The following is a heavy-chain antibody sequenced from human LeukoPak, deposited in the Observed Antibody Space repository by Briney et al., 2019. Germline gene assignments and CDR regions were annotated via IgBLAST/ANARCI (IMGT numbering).Heavy chain of an antibody. V-gene: IGHV1-2*02. J-gene: IGHJ5*02. CDR1: GYTFTGYY. Sequence: ASVKVSCTASGYTFTGYYMHWVRQAPGQGLEWMGWINPNSGGTNYAQKFQGRVTMTRDTSISTAYMELSRLRSDDTAVYYCARGSITIFGVVPTPFDPWGQGTLVTVSS. CDR2: INPNSGGT. D-gene: IGHD3-3*01. CDR3: ARGSITIFGVVPTPFDP.